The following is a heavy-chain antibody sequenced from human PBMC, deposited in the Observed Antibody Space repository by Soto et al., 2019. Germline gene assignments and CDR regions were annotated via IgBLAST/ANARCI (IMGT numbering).Heavy chain of an antibody. CDR2: IYSGGST. V-gene: IGHV3-53*01. J-gene: IGHJ6*02. Sequence: LRLSCAASGFTVSSNYMSWVRQAPGKGLEWVSVIYSGGSTYYADSVKGRFTISRDNSKNTLYLQMNSLRAEDTAVYYCARDERRSSASMDVWGQGTTVTVSS. CDR1: GFTVSSNY. CDR3: ARDERRSSASMDV. D-gene: IGHD1-26*01.